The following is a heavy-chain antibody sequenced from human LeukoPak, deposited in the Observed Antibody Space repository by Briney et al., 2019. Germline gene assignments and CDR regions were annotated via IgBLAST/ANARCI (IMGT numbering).Heavy chain of an antibody. CDR3: ARELKYYGSGSYYIY. V-gene: IGHV4-38-2*02. J-gene: IGHJ4*02. Sequence: PSETLPLTCTVSGYTISSGYYWGWIRQPPGKGLEWIGSIYHSGSTYYNPSLKSRVTISVDTSKNQFSLKLSSVTAADTAVYYCARELKYYGSGSYYIYWGQGTLVTVSS. CDR2: IYHSGST. CDR1: GYTISSGYY. D-gene: IGHD3-10*01.